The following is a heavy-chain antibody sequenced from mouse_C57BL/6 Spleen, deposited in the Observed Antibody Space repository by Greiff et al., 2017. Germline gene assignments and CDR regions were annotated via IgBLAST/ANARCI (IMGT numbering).Heavy chain of an antibody. CDR3: ARRREGYAMDY. J-gene: IGHJ4*01. CDR1: GYAFSSSW. Sequence: VQLQQSGPELVKPGASVKISCKASGYAFSSSWMNWVKQRHGKGLEWIGRIYPGDGDTNYNGKFKGKATLTADKSSSTAYMQLSSLTSEDSAVYFCARRREGYAMDYWDQGTSVTVSS. V-gene: IGHV1-82*01. CDR2: IYPGDGDT.